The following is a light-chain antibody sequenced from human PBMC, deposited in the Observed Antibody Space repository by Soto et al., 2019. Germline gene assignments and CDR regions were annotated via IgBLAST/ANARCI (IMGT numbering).Light chain of an antibody. CDR2: GAS. CDR1: QSVCSNY. V-gene: IGKV3-20*01. J-gene: IGKJ1*01. CDR3: QQYGSSPGT. Sequence: EIVLTQSPGTLSLSPGERATLSCRASQSVCSNYLAWYLQKPGQAPILLIYGASTRATGIPGRFSGSGSGTDFTLTISRLEPEDFAVYYCQQYGSSPGTFGQGTKVDIK.